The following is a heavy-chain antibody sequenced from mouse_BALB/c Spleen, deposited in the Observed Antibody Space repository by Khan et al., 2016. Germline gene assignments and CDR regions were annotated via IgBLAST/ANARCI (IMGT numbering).Heavy chain of an antibody. CDR3: ARATLLRLLAY. J-gene: IGHJ3*01. V-gene: IGHV9-2-1*01. CDR1: GYTFTDYS. Sequence: QIQLVQSGPELKKPGETVKISCKASGYTFTDYSMHWVKQTPGKGLKWMGWINTETGEPTYADDFKGRFAFSLETSASTAYLPITNLKKEDTATYFGARATLLRLLAYWGQGTLVTVSA. D-gene: IGHD1-2*01. CDR2: INTETGEP.